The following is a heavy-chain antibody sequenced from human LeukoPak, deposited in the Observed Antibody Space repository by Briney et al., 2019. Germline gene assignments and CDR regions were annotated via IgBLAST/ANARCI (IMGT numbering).Heavy chain of an antibody. J-gene: IGHJ4*02. Sequence: SGTLSLTCAVSGGSIYSPDWWSWVRQPPGKGLEWIGEIYHTGSTNYKPSLKSRVTISVDTSKNQFSLKLSSVTAADTAVYYCARDDYGDYSGLGYWGQGTLVTVSS. CDR3: ARDDYGDYSGLGY. CDR1: GGSIYSPDW. D-gene: IGHD4-17*01. CDR2: IYHTGST. V-gene: IGHV4-4*02.